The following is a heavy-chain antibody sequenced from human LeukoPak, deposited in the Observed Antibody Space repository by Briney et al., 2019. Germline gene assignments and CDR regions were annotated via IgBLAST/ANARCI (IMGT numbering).Heavy chain of an antibody. CDR2: INPNGGAT. CDR1: GYTFTNYY. Sequence: ASVKVSCKASGYTFTNYYIHWVRQAPGQGPEWMGIINPNGGATNYAQKFQDRVTMTRDTSTTTVYMELSSLRSEDTAVYYCARDVRAGYVYYFDYWGQGTLVTVSS. J-gene: IGHJ4*02. V-gene: IGHV1-46*01. CDR3: ARDVRAGYVYYFDY. D-gene: IGHD5-12*01.